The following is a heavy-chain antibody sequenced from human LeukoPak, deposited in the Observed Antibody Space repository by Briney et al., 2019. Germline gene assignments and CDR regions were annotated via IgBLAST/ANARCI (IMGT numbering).Heavy chain of an antibody. J-gene: IGHJ6*03. D-gene: IGHD3-22*01. Sequence: SEALSLTCTVSGYSISSGYYWGWIRQPPGKGLEWIGSIYHSGSTYYNPSLKSRVTISVDTSKNQFSLKLSSVTAADTAVYYCARGDSSDVNYYYYYYMDVWGKGTTVTVSS. CDR3: ARGDSSDVNYYYYYYMDV. CDR1: GYSISSGYY. V-gene: IGHV4-38-2*02. CDR2: IYHSGST.